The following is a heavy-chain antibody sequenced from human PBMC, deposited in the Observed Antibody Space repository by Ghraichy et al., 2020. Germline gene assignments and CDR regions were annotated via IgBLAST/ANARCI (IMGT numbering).Heavy chain of an antibody. Sequence: SETLSLTCTVSGGSISSYYWSWIRQPPGKGLEWIGYIYTSGSTNYNPSLKSRVTISVDTSKNQFSLKLSSVTAADTAVYYCARQFGYSSTDDAFDTWGQGTMVTVSS. J-gene: IGHJ3*02. CDR2: IYTSGST. V-gene: IGHV4-4*09. D-gene: IGHD6-13*01. CDR1: GGSISSYY. CDR3: ARQFGYSSTDDAFDT.